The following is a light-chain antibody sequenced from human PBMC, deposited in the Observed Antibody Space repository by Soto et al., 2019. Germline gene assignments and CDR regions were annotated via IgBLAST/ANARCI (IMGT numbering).Light chain of an antibody. J-gene: IGKJ2*01. CDR2: GSS. CDR3: QQYGSSPPYT. V-gene: IGKV3-20*01. CDR1: QSVSNNY. Sequence: EVVLTQSPGTLSLSPGERATLSCRASQSVSNNYFAWYQQKPGQAPRLLIFGSSDMTTGIPDRFSGSGSGTDFTRTIGRLEHEDFAVYYCQQYGSSPPYTVGQGTKLEIK.